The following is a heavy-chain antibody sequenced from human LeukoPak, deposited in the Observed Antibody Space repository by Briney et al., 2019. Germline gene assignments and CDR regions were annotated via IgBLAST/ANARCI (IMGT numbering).Heavy chain of an antibody. CDR1: GGSISSYY. D-gene: IGHD4-17*01. J-gene: IGHJ4*02. CDR3: ARVVDHDYGDYYLDY. Sequence: SETLSLTCTVSGGSISSYYWSWIRQPPGKGLEWIGYIYYSGSTYYNPSLKSRVTISVHTSKNQFSLKLSSVTAADTAVYYCARVVDHDYGDYYLDYWGQGTLVTVSS. V-gene: IGHV4-59*08. CDR2: IYYSGST.